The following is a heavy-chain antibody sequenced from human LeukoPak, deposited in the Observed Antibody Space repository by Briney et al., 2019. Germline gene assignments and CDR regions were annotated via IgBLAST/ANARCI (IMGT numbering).Heavy chain of an antibody. Sequence: PSETLSLTCSVYGESFRDYYWTWIRQSPGKGLEWIGYIYYTGATNYNPSLKSRVTISVDTSKNQFSLKLSSVTAADTAVYYCARGVFIAASQYGFWGQGTLVTVSS. D-gene: IGHD6-13*01. V-gene: IGHV4-59*01. CDR1: GESFRDYY. J-gene: IGHJ4*02. CDR2: IYYTGAT. CDR3: ARGVFIAASQYGF.